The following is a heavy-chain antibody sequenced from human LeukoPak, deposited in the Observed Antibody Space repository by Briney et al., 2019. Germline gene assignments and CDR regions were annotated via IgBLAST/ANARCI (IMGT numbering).Heavy chain of an antibody. CDR3: ARFWVFGADTSPPYHRGMDV. CDR1: GYTLTELS. D-gene: IGHD3-3*01. J-gene: IGHJ6*02. Sequence: ASVKVSCKVSGYTLTELSMHWVRQAPGKGLEWMGGFDPEDGETIYAQKFQGRVTMTEDTSTTTAYMELRSLTSDDTAVYYCARFWVFGADTSPPYHRGMDVWGQGTTVTVSS. V-gene: IGHV1-24*01. CDR2: FDPEDGET.